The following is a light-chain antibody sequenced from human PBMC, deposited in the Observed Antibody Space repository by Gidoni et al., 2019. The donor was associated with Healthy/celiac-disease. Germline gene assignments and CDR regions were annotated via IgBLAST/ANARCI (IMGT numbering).Light chain of an antibody. Sequence: DLVMTKSPDSLAVSLGERATINCKSSQSVLYSSNNKNYLAWYQQKPGQPPKLLIYWASTRESGVPDRFSGSGSGTDFTLTISSLQAEDVAVYYCQQYYSTPTFGQGTRLEIK. J-gene: IGKJ5*01. V-gene: IGKV4-1*01. CDR3: QQYYSTPT. CDR1: QSVLYSSNNKNY. CDR2: WAS.